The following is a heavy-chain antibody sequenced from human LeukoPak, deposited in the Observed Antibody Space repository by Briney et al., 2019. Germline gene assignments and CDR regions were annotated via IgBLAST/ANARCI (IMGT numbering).Heavy chain of an antibody. V-gene: IGHV3-7*01. Sequence: PGGSLRPSCAACGLTFSTSWMTWVRKAPGKGLEWVANINPDGSEKNYVDSVKGRFTVSRDNAENSLFLQVNSLRADDTALYYCARDLRSSLVAWGQGILVTVSS. CDR1: GLTFSTSW. D-gene: IGHD2-2*01. CDR3: ARDLRSSLVA. J-gene: IGHJ5*02. CDR2: INPDGSEK.